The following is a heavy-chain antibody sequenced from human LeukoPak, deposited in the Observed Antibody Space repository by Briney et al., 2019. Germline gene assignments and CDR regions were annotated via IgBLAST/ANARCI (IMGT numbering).Heavy chain of an antibody. Sequence: SETLSLTCAVHGGSFSGYYWSWIRQPPGKGLEWIGEINHSGSTNYNPSLKSRVTISVDTSKNQFSLKLSSVTAADTAVYYCARPRRGSHKNWFDPWGQGTLVTVSS. D-gene: IGHD3-10*01. V-gene: IGHV4-34*01. J-gene: IGHJ5*02. CDR3: ARPRRGSHKNWFDP. CDR1: GGSFSGYY. CDR2: INHSGST.